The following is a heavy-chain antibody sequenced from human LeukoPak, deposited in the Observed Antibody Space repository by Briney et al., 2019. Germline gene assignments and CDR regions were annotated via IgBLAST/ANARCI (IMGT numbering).Heavy chain of an antibody. CDR3: ATISSPLDY. J-gene: IGHJ4*02. Sequence: GGSLRLSCAASGFTLSGYWMSWVRQAPGKGLEWVANIKKDGSERYYVDFVKGRFTISRDNAKDSVYLQMNSLRVEDTAMYYCATISSPLDYWGQGTLVTVSS. CDR2: IKKDGSER. V-gene: IGHV3-7*01. CDR1: GFTLSGYW. D-gene: IGHD2-15*01.